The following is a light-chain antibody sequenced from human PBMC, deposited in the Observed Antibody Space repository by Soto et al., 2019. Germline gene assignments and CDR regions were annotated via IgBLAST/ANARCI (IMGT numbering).Light chain of an antibody. J-gene: IGLJ2*01. Sequence: QSALTQPASVSGSPGQSITISCTGTSSDVGGYDYVSWYQLHPGKVPKLMVFEVSNRPSGVSYRFSGSKSGNTASLTISGLQAEDEADYYCCSFAGTYTWVFGGGTKLTVL. V-gene: IGLV2-14*01. CDR2: EVS. CDR1: SSDVGGYDY. CDR3: CSFAGTYTWV.